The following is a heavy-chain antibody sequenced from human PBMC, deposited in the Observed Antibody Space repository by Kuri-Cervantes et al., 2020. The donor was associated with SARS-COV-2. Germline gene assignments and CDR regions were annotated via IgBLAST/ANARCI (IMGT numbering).Heavy chain of an antibody. D-gene: IGHD2-2*01. J-gene: IGHJ3*02. CDR2: INSDGSST. Sequence: GESLKISCAASGFTFSSYWMHWVRQAPGKGLVWVSRINSDGSSTSYADSVKGRFTISRDNAKNTLYLQMNSLRAEDTAVYYCAILGYCSSTSCAPDAFDIWGQGTMVTVSS. CDR3: AILGYCSSTSCAPDAFDI. CDR1: GFTFSSYW. V-gene: IGHV3-74*01.